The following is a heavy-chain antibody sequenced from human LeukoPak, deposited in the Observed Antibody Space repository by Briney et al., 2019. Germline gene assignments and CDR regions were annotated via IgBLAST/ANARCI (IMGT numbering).Heavy chain of an antibody. CDR2: ISSSGSTI. D-gene: IGHD5-18*01. J-gene: IGHJ4*02. Sequence: GGSLRLSCSASGFTFSIYEMNWVRQAPGKGLEWVSYISSSGSTIYYADSVKGRFTSSRDNAKNSLYLQMNSLRGEDTAIYYCARDGDSYGYGIDYWGQGTLVTVSP. V-gene: IGHV3-48*03. CDR3: ARDGDSYGYGIDY. CDR1: GFTFSIYE.